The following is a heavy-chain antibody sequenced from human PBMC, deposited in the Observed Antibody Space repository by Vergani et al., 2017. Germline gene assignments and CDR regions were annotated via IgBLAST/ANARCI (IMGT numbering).Heavy chain of an antibody. CDR1: GFTFSSYA. CDR3: AKAGIVVPAAITGIRAYYYYYMDV. CDR2: ISGSGGST. D-gene: IGHD2-2*01. V-gene: IGHV3-23*01. Sequence: EVQLLQSEGAVVQPGGSLRLSCVASGFTFSSYAMSWVRQAPGKGLEWVSAISGSGGSTYYADSVKGRFTISRDNSKNTLYLQMNSLRAEDTAVYYCAKAGIVVPAAITGIRAYYYYYMDVWGKGP. J-gene: IGHJ6*03.